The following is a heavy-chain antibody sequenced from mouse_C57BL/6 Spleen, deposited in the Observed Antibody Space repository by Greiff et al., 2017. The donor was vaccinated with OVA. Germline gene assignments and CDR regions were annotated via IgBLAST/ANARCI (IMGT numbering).Heavy chain of an antibody. CDR2: IWSGGST. V-gene: IGHV2-2*01. D-gene: IGHD2-4*01. CDR1: GFSLTSYG. J-gene: IGHJ1*03. CDR3: ARIYYDYDGYFDV. Sequence: QVQLKQSGPGLVQPSQSLSITCTVSGFSLTSYGVHWVRQSPGKGLEWLGVIWSGGSTDYYAAFISSLSISKDNSKSQVFFKMNSLQADDTAIYYCARIYYDYDGYFDVWGTGTTVTVSS.